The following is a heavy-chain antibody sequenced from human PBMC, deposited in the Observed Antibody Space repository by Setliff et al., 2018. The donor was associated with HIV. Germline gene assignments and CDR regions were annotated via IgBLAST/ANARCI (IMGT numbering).Heavy chain of an antibody. CDR1: GFTFSTYA. CDR2: IWYDGSKK. J-gene: IGHJ4*02. D-gene: IGHD5-12*01. V-gene: IGHV3-33*06. Sequence: PGGSLRLSCAASGFTFSTYAMHWVRQAPGKGLEWVALIWYDGSKKYYADAVKGRFTTSRDNSKNTLYLQMNSLRAEDTAVYYCAKDPRAAVATICDYWGQGTPVTVSS. CDR3: AKDPRAAVATICDY.